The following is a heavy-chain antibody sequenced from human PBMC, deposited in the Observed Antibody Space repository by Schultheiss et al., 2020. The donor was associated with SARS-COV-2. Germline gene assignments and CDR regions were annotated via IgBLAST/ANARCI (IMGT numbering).Heavy chain of an antibody. CDR2: MYYSVNT. CDR1: GASISSYY. V-gene: IGHV4-59*08. Sequence: SETLSLTCTVSGASISSYYWSWIRQPPGKGLEWIGYMYYSVNTWYNPSLKSRVTISGDTSKNQFSLTLSSVTAADTAVYYCARRRQDTSAYSFFDSWGQGTLGTGSS. J-gene: IGHJ4*02. CDR3: ARRRQDTSAYSFFDS. D-gene: IGHD4-11*01.